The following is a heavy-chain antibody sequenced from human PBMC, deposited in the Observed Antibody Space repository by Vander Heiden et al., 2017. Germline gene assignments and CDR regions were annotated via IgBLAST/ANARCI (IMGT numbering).Heavy chain of an antibody. CDR3: ARATVVPAAIGSLDV. D-gene: IGHD2-2*02. CDR2: IWYDGSNK. J-gene: IGHJ6*02. Sequence: QVQLVESGGGVVQPGRSLRLSCAASGFTFSGYGRHWVRQAPGKGLEWVAVIWYDGSNKYYADSVKGRFTISRDNSKNTLYLQMNSLRAEDTAVYYCARATVVPAAIGSLDVWGQGTTVTVSS. V-gene: IGHV3-33*01. CDR1: GFTFSGYG.